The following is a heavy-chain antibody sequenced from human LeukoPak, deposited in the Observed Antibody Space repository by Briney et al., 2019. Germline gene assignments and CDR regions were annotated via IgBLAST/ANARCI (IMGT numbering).Heavy chain of an antibody. CDR3: ARLPMTTVTANRFDP. CDR1: GYSFTSYW. J-gene: IGHJ5*02. Sequence: GESLKISCKGSGYSFTSYWIGWVRQMPGKGLEWMGIIYPGDSDTRYSPSFQGQVTISADKSISTAYLQWSSLKASDTAMYYCARLPMTTVTANRFDPWGQGTLVTVSS. D-gene: IGHD4-17*01. V-gene: IGHV5-51*01. CDR2: IYPGDSDT.